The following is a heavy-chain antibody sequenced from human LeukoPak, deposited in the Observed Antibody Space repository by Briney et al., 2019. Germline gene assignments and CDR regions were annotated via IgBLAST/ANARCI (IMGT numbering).Heavy chain of an antibody. CDR1: DGSSSDYY. Sequence: SETLSLTCTVSDGSSSDYYWSWIRQPPGKGLEWVGYISYSGNAKYNPSLKSRVTISMDTSKTQVFLDLNFVTAADTAVYYCARRNFYGSGRHFDFWGQGTLVTVSS. V-gene: IGHV4-59*01. D-gene: IGHD3-10*01. CDR3: ARRNFYGSGRHFDF. J-gene: IGHJ4*02. CDR2: ISYSGNA.